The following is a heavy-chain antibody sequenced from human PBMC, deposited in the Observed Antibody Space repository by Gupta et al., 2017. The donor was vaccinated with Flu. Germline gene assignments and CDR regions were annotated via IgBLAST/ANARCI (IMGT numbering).Heavy chain of an antibody. D-gene: IGHD5-12*01. Sequence: EVQLVESGGGLVEPGGSLSLSCAASGFTFSNSWMIWVRQAPGKGLEWIGRIKSKTDGETTDYAAPMKGRFSISRDDSKNPLYLQTNSLKTEDTAVYYCTTGYSSAWHDGYWGRGTLVTVSS. CDR3: TTGYSSAWHDGY. CDR2: IKSKTDGETT. V-gene: IGHV3-15*01. CDR1: GFTFSNSW. J-gene: IGHJ4*02.